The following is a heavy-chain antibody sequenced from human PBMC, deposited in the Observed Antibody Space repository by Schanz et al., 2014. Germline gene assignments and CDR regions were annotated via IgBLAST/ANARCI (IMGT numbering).Heavy chain of an antibody. Sequence: EVHLLESGGGLVQPGGSLRLSCAASGLNFSNHDLSWVRQAPGKGLEWVSGIGGSGDSTHYADSVKGRLIISRDNSKNTLYLQVNSLRAEDTAVYYCAKHVRSLTGNDYWVQGTLVTVSS. CDR1: GLNFSNHD. V-gene: IGHV3-23*01. J-gene: IGHJ4*02. CDR2: IGGSGDST. D-gene: IGHD3-9*01. CDR3: AKHVRSLTGNDY.